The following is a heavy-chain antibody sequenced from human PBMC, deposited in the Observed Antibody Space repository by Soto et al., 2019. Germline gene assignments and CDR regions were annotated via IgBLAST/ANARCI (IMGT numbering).Heavy chain of an antibody. CDR2: IYHSGST. D-gene: IGHD3-3*01. J-gene: IGHJ5*02. CDR1: GGSISSSNW. V-gene: IGHV4-4*02. CDR3: AIDRPETFGPYNWFDP. Sequence: SETLSLTCAVSGGSISSSNWWSWVRQPPGKGLEWIGEIYHSGSTNYNPSLKNRVTISVDKSKNQFSLKLSSVTAADTAVYYCAIDRPETFGPYNWFDPWGQGTLVTVSS.